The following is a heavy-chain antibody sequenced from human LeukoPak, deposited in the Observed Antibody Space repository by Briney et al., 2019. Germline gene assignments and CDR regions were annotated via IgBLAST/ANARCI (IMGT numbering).Heavy chain of an antibody. Sequence: GGSLRLSCAASGFTFSSYWMSWVRQVPGKGLGWVANIKQEGSEKYYVDSVKGRFTISRDNAKNSLYLQINSLRAEDTAVYYCARSVRGLTNWFDPWGQGTLVTVSS. V-gene: IGHV3-7*04. CDR2: IKQEGSEK. CDR1: GFTFSSYW. D-gene: IGHD3-10*01. J-gene: IGHJ5*02. CDR3: ARSVRGLTNWFDP.